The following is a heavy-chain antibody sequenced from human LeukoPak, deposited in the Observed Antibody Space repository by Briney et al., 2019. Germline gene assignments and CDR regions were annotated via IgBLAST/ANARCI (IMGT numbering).Heavy chain of an antibody. CDR2: IIPIFGTA. J-gene: IGHJ3*02. CDR3: AKEYSSGWYGIYAFDI. D-gene: IGHD6-19*01. CDR1: GGTFSSYA. Sequence: SVKVSCKXSGGTFSSYAISWVRQAPGQGLEWMGGIIPIFGTANYAQKFQGRVTITTDESTSTAYMELSSLRSEDTAVYYCAKEYSSGWYGIYAFDIWGQGKMVTVSS. V-gene: IGHV1-69*05.